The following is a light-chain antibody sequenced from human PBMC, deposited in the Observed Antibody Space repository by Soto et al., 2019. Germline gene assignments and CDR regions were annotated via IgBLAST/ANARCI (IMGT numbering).Light chain of an antibody. CDR1: QSISRY. CDR3: QQYNSYSYT. V-gene: IGKV1-5*03. CDR2: KAS. J-gene: IGKJ2*01. Sequence: DIQMTQSPSSLSASVGDRVTITCRASQSISRYLIWYQQKPGKAPNLLIYKASKLASGVPSRFTGGGSGTDFTLTINSLQPDDSATYFCQQYNSYSYTFGQGTKLEIK.